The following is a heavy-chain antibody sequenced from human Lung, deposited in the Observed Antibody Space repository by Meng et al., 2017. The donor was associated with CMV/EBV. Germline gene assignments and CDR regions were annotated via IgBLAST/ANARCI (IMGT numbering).Heavy chain of an antibody. V-gene: IGHV3-30-3*01. D-gene: IGHD6-6*01. CDR3: ARAVSYSSSVGWFDP. J-gene: IGHJ5*02. CDR1: GFTFSSYA. CDR2: ISYDGSNK. Sequence: SGFTFSSYARHWVRQAPGKGLEWVAVISYDGSNKYYADSVKGRFTISRDNSKNTLYLQMNSLRAEDTAVYYCARAVSYSSSVGWFDPWGQGTLVTVSS.